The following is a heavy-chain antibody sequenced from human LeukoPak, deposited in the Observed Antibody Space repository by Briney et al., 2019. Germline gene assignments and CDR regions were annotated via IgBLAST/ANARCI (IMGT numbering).Heavy chain of an antibody. CDR2: IFTSGST. V-gene: IGHV4-4*07. CDR3: ASLRVPGYFDY. Sequence: SETLSLTCTVSGGSISGYYWSWIRQPAGKGLEWIGRIFTSGSTNYNPSLKSRVTISVDTSKNQFSLKLSSVTAADTAVFYCASLRVPGYFDYWGPGNLVTVSS. CDR1: GGSISGYY. D-gene: IGHD3-16*01. J-gene: IGHJ4*03.